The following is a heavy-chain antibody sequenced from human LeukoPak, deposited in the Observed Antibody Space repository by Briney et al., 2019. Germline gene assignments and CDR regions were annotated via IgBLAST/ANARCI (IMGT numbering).Heavy chain of an antibody. Sequence: PSETLSLTCTVSGGSISSYYWSWIRQPPGKGLEWIGYIYYSGSTNYNPSLKSRVTISIDTSKNQFSLKLSSVTAADTAVYYYARVRDPVDILTGRYGYYFDYWGQGTLVTVSS. CDR2: IYYSGST. CDR1: GGSISSYY. J-gene: IGHJ4*02. V-gene: IGHV4-59*01. D-gene: IGHD3-9*01. CDR3: ARVRDPVDILTGRYGYYFDY.